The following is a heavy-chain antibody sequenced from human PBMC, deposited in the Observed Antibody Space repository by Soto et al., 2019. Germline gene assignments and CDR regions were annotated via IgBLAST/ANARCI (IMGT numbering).Heavy chain of an antibody. CDR2: ISYDGSNK. D-gene: IGHD3-22*01. V-gene: IGHV3-30-3*01. J-gene: IGHJ4*02. CDR1: GFTFSSYA. CDR3: ARELYYYDSSGYSGFDY. Sequence: QVQLVESGGGVVQPGRSLRLSCAASGFTFSSYAMHWVRQAPGKGLEWVAVISYDGSNKYYADSVKGRFTISRDNSKNTLYLQMNSLRAEDTAVYYCARELYYYDSSGYSGFDYWGQGTLVTVSS.